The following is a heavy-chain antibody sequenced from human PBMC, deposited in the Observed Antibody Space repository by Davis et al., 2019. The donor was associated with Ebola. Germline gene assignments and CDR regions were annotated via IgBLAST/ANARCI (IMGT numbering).Heavy chain of an antibody. CDR2: IYYSGIT. Sequence: MPGGSLRLSCTVSGGSISSYYWSWIRQLPGKGLEWIGYIYYSGITNYNPSLKSRVTISVDTSKNQFSLKLYSVTAADTAVYHCARHHASDIRKMDVWGQGTTVTVSS. CDR3: ARHHASDIRKMDV. CDR1: GGSISSYY. D-gene: IGHD1-14*01. V-gene: IGHV4-59*08. J-gene: IGHJ6*02.